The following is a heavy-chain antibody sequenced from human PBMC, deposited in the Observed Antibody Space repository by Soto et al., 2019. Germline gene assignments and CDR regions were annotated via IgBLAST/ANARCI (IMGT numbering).Heavy chain of an antibody. CDR2: LGGNGFTT. CDR3: AKALRPSLNFFYYMDV. D-gene: IGHD2-2*01. Sequence: EVQLLESGGGLVQPGGSLRLSCVVSGFTFGSYAMSWVRQAPEKGTEWVAILGGNGFTTYYSDSVKGRFTISGYKSKSTLFLQMNSLRADDTGVYYCAKALRPSLNFFYYMDVWGRGTSVTVSS. CDR1: GFTFGSYA. J-gene: IGHJ6*03. V-gene: IGHV3-23*01.